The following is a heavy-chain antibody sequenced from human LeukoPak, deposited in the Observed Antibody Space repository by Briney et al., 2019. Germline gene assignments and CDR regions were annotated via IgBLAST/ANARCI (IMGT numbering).Heavy chain of an antibody. V-gene: IGHV4-59*01. D-gene: IGHD4-17*01. CDR2: IYDSGTT. CDR1: GGSISSYY. CDR3: ARGFQTTDYGDDGGNAFDI. J-gene: IGHJ3*02. Sequence: PSETLSLTCTVSGGSISSYYWSWIRQPPGKGLEWIGYIYDSGTTNYNPSLKSRVTVSVDTSKNQFSLKLSSVTAADTAVYYCARGFQTTDYGDDGGNAFDIWGQGTMVTVSS.